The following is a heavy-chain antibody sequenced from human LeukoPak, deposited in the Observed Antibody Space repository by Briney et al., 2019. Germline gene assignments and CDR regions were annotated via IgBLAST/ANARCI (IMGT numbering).Heavy chain of an antibody. V-gene: IGHV4-34*01. Sequence: MTSETLSLTCAVYGGSFSGYYWSWIRQPPGKGLEWIGEINHSGSTNYNPSLKSRVTISVDTSKNQFSLKLSSVTAADTAVYYCARLPFSGSYARRDYYYMDVWGKGTTVTISS. D-gene: IGHD1-26*01. CDR2: INHSGST. CDR3: ARLPFSGSYARRDYYYMDV. CDR1: GGSFSGYY. J-gene: IGHJ6*03.